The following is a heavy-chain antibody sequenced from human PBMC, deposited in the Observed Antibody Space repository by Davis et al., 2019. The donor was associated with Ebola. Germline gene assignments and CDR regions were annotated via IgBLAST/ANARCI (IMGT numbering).Heavy chain of an antibody. J-gene: IGHJ4*02. V-gene: IGHV3-21*04. CDR2: ISSSSSYI. CDR1: GFTVSSNY. D-gene: IGHD6-19*01. Sequence: GESLKISCAASGFTVSSNYMSWVRQAPGKGLEWVSSISSSSSYIYYADSVKGRFTISRDNSKNTLYLQMNSLRAEDTAVYYCAKRGDSSGWPRSGDYFDYWGQGTLVTVSS. CDR3: AKRGDSSGWPRSGDYFDY.